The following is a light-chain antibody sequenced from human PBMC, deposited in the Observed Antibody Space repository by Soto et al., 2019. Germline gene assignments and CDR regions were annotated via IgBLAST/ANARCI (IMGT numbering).Light chain of an antibody. CDR3: QQYYSTPLT. V-gene: IGKV4-1*01. CDR2: WAS. CDR1: QSVLFSTNNKNY. Sequence: IVVTQSPDPLAVSLGERATINCRSSQSVLFSTNNKNYLAWYQHKQGQPPKLLIYWASARESGVPDRFSGSGSGTDFTLTISSLQAEDVAVYYCQQYYSTPLTFGGGTKVDIK. J-gene: IGKJ4*01.